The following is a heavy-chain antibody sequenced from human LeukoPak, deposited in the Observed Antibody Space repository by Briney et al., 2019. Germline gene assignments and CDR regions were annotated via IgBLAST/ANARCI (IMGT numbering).Heavy chain of an antibody. Sequence: SETLSLTCAVYGGSFSGYYWSWIRQPPGKGLEWIGEINHSGSTNYNPSLKSRVTISVDTSKNQFSLKLSSVTAADTAVYYCARSYKIQLWLTFDYWGQGTLVTVSS. CDR2: INHSGST. D-gene: IGHD5-18*01. CDR1: GGSFSGYY. J-gene: IGHJ4*02. CDR3: ARSYKIQLWLTFDY. V-gene: IGHV4-34*01.